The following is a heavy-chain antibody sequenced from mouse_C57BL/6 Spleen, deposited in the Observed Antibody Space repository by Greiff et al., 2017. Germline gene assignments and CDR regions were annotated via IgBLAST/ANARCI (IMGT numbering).Heavy chain of an antibody. V-gene: IGHV1-9*01. Sequence: QVQLKQSGAELMKPGASVKLSCKATGYTFTGYWIEWVKQRPGHGLEWIGEILPGSGSTNYNEKFKGKATFTADTSSNTAYMQLSSLTTEDSAIXCCARTRDYGNYGFYYYAMDYWGQGTTVTVSS. D-gene: IGHD2-1*01. J-gene: IGHJ4*01. CDR2: ILPGSGST. CDR1: GYTFTGYW. CDR3: ARTRDYGNYGFYYYAMDY.